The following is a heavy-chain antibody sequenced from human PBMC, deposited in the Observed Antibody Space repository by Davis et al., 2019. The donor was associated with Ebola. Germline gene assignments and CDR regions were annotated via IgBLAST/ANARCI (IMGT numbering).Heavy chain of an antibody. V-gene: IGHV3-7*01. Sequence: GESLKISCAASGFTFSSYWRSWVRQARGKALEWLANIKQDGSEKYYVDSVKDRFTISRDNAKNSLYLQMNSLRDEDTAVYYCSRERRDGYNPLDYWGQGTLVTVSS. CDR3: SRERRDGYNPLDY. CDR1: GFTFSSYW. CDR2: IKQDGSEK. D-gene: IGHD5-24*01. J-gene: IGHJ4*02.